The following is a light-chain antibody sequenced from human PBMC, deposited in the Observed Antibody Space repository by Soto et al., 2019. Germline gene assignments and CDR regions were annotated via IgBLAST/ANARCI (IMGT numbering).Light chain of an antibody. J-gene: IGKJ4*01. CDR3: QQLNSYPLT. V-gene: IGKV1-9*01. CDR2: AAS. CDR1: QGISSH. Sequence: DLQLTQSPSFLSASVGDRVTITCRASQGISSHLAWYQQKPGKAPELLIYAASTLQSGVPSRFSGSGSGTEFTLTISSLQPEDFATYYCQQLNSYPLTFGGGTKVEIK.